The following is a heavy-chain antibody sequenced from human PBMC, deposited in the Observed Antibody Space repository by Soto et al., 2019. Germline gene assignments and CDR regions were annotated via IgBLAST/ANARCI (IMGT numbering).Heavy chain of an antibody. Sequence: GGSMTLSCGASGFTFSSYTMHWVRQAPGKGLEYVSAISSNGGSTYYANSVKGRFTISRDNSKNTLYLQMGSLRAEDMAVYYFVRKSYLQWLVRGGRDHFAFWGQGTMATVS. D-gene: IGHD6-19*01. J-gene: IGHJ3*01. V-gene: IGHV3-64*01. CDR3: VRKSYLQWLVRGGRDHFAF. CDR2: ISSNGGST. CDR1: GFTFSSYT.